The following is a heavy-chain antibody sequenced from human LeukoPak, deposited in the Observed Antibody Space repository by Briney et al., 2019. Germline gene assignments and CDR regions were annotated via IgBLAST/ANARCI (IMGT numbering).Heavy chain of an antibody. CDR1: GGSISSSSYY. CDR2: IYYSGST. CDR3: ARDLNWPGP. D-gene: IGHD1-20*01. J-gene: IGHJ5*02. Sequence: SGTLSLTCAVSGGSISSSSYYWGWIRQPPGKGLEWIGSIYYSGSTYYNPSLKSRVTISADTSKNQFSLKLSSVTAADTAVYYCARDLNWPGPWGQGSLVTVSS. V-gene: IGHV4-39*02.